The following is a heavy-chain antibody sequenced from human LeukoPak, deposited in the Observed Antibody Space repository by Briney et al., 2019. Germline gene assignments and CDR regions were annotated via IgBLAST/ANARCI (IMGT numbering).Heavy chain of an antibody. CDR2: ISGSGGST. CDR1: GFTFSSYA. V-gene: IGHV3-23*01. J-gene: IGHJ4*02. Sequence: AGGSLRLSCAASGFTFSSYAMSWVRQAPGKGLDWVSAISGSGGSTYYADSVKGRFTISRDNSKNTLYLQMNSLRAEDTAVYYCAKGRYSSGWRHFDYWGQGTLVTVSS. D-gene: IGHD6-19*01. CDR3: AKGRYSSGWRHFDY.